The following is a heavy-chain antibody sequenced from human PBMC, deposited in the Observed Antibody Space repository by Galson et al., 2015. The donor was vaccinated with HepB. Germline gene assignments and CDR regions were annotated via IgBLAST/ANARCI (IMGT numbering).Heavy chain of an antibody. CDR3: ARDPCDFWSGLVRANYFDY. CDR1: GFTFSSYG. J-gene: IGHJ4*02. CDR2: IWYDGSNK. D-gene: IGHD3-3*01. V-gene: IGHV3-33*01. Sequence: SLRLSCAASGFTFSSYGMHWVRQAPGKGLEWVAVIWYDGSNKYYADSVKGRFTISRDNSKNTLYLQMNSLRAEDTAVNYCARDPCDFWSGLVRANYFDYWGQGTLVTVSS.